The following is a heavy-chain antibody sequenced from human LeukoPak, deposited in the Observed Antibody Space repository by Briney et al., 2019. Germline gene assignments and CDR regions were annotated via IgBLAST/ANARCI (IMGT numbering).Heavy chain of an antibody. D-gene: IGHD3-22*01. Sequence: GGSLRLSCAASGFTFSSYWMSWVRQAPGKGLEWVANIKRDGSEKYYVDSVKGRFTISRDNAKNSLYLQMNSLRAEDTAVYYCAREAGITMIVVVPYFDYWGQGTLVTVSS. CDR3: AREAGITMIVVVPYFDY. V-gene: IGHV3-7*01. J-gene: IGHJ4*02. CDR1: GFTFSSYW. CDR2: IKRDGSEK.